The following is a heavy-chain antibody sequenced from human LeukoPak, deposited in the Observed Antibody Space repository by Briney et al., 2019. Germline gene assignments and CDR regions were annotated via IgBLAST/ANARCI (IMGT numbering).Heavy chain of an antibody. D-gene: IGHD3-3*01. CDR2: INWNGGST. CDR3: ARDLRFLGYYMDV. Sequence: GGSLRLSCAASGFTFDDYGMSWVRQAPGKGLEGVSGINWNGGSTVYADYVKGRFTIYRDNDKNSLYLQMNSLRAEDTALYYCARDLRFLGYYMDVWGKGTTVTVSS. J-gene: IGHJ6*03. V-gene: IGHV3-20*04. CDR1: GFTFDDYG.